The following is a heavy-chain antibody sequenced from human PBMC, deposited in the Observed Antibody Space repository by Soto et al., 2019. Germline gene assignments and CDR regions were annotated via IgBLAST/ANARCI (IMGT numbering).Heavy chain of an antibody. CDR2: ISAYNGNT. CDR1: GYTFTSYG. V-gene: IGHV1-18*01. J-gene: IGHJ3*02. Sequence: QVQLVQSGAEVKKPGASVKVSCKASGYTFTSYGISWVRQAPGQGLEWMGWISAYNGNTNYPQKLQGRVTMTTDTPTSQAYMELRSSGSDDTAVDYLPGAGEDREPDYDAFGIWGQGTMVTVSS. D-gene: IGHD6-13*01. CDR3: PGAGEDREPDYDAFGI.